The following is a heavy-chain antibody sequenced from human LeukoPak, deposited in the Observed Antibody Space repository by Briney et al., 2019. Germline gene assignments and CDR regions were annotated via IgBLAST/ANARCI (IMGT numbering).Heavy chain of an antibody. CDR1: GLTFSEPW. V-gene: IGHV3-74*01. CDR3: ARDLGLRGST. J-gene: IGHJ5*02. D-gene: IGHD5-12*01. Sequence: GGSLRLSCEASGLTFSEPWMHWVRQIPGKGLVWLSRMYGDMREISYADSVKGRFTISRDNAKNTVYLQMNSLRGEDTAVYYCARDLGLRGSTWGQETLVTVSS. CDR2: MYGDMREI.